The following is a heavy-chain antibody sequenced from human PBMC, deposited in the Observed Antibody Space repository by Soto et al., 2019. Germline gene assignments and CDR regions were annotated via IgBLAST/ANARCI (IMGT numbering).Heavy chain of an antibody. V-gene: IGHV4-30-4*01. CDR1: GDSISSSNNY. CDR3: ARGRGYSYGLDP. Sequence: QVQLQESGPGLVKPSQTLSLTCTVSGDSISSSNNYWSWIRQPPGEGLEWIGFISYSGTTSYSPAIKSRLAIALETSKNQLSLGRSSVTAAYTAGYYCARGRGYSYGLDPWGQGSRVTCSS. CDR2: ISYSGTT. J-gene: IGHJ5*02. D-gene: IGHD5-18*01.